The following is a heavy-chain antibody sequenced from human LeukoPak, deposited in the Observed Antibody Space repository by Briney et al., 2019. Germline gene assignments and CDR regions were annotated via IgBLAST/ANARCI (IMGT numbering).Heavy chain of an antibody. CDR1: GFTFNNYA. CDR3: ARDYPTTGIVTIFDY. CDR2: ITASGGST. D-gene: IGHD1-1*01. J-gene: IGHJ4*02. V-gene: IGHV3-23*01. Sequence: GGSLRLSCASSGFTFNNYAMTWVRQAPGKGLEWVSSITASGGSTYCADSVKGRFTISRDNSKNTLYLQMSSLRAEDTAVYYCARDYPTTGIVTIFDYWGQGTLVTVSS.